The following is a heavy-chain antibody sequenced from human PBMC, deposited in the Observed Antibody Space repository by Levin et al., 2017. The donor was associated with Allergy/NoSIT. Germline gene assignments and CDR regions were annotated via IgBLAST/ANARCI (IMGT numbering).Heavy chain of an antibody. CDR3: AKEGGRAEAATGGFGYYYYGLYV. Sequence: GGSLRLSCAASGFTFSNFAMRWVRQAPGKGLEWVSGVSGDGETTYYADSVKGRFTISRDNSTNTVYLQMNSLRAGDTAVYYCAKEGGRAEAATGGFGYYYYGLYVWGHGTKVTVSS. J-gene: IGHJ6*02. V-gene: IGHV3-23*01. D-gene: IGHD3-16*01. CDR2: VSGDGETT. CDR1: GFTFSNFA.